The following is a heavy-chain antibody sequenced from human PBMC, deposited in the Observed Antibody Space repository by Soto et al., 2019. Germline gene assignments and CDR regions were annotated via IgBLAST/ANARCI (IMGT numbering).Heavy chain of an antibody. CDR1: GFTFDDYA. J-gene: IGHJ6*02. V-gene: IGHV3-9*01. CDR2: ISWNSGSI. Sequence: AGGSLRLSCAASGFTFDDYAMHWVRQAPGKGLEWVSGISWNSGSIGYADSVKGRFTISRDNAKNSLYLQMNSLRAEDTALYYCAKAPARDYYYYGMDVWGQGTTVTVSS. CDR3: AKAPARDYYYYGMDV.